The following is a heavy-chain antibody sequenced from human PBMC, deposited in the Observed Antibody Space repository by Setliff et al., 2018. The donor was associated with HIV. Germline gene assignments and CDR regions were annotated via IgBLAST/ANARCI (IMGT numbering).Heavy chain of an antibody. V-gene: IGHV4-39*01. D-gene: IGHD5-12*01. CDR3: ARQGGYSGYGFYYYYYYMDV. CDR2: IYYSGST. Sequence: PSETLSLTCTVSGGSISSNSYYWGWIRQPPGKGLEWIGSIYYSGSTYYNPSLKIRVTISVDTSKNQFSLKLSSVTAADTAVYYCARQGGYSGYGFYYYYYYMDVWGKGTTVTVSS. CDR1: GGSISSNSYY. J-gene: IGHJ6*03.